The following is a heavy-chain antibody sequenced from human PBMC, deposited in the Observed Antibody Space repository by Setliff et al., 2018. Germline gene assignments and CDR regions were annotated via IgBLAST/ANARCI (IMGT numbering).Heavy chain of an antibody. CDR2: TIHSGST. CDR1: GGSFSGYY. CDR3: ARSLSRREKFLLDY. J-gene: IGHJ4*02. Sequence: SETLSLTCAVYGGSFSGYYWSWIRQPPGKRLEWIGETIHSGSTNYNPSLKSRVTISMDTSKNQFSLKVSSVTAADTAVYYFARSLSRREKFLLDYWGQGALVTVSS. V-gene: IGHV4-34*12.